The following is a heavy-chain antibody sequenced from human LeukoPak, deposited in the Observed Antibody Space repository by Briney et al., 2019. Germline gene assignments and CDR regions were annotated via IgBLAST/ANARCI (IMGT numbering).Heavy chain of an antibody. Sequence: SETLSLTCTVSGGSVSSGSYYWSWIRQPPGKGLEWIGYIYYSGSTNYNPSLKSRVTISVDTSKNQFSLTLSSVTAADTAVHYCARGFRGWFGELSWFDPWGQGTLVTVSS. V-gene: IGHV4-61*01. J-gene: IGHJ5*02. D-gene: IGHD3-10*01. CDR2: IYYSGST. CDR1: GGSVSSGSYY. CDR3: ARGFRGWFGELSWFDP.